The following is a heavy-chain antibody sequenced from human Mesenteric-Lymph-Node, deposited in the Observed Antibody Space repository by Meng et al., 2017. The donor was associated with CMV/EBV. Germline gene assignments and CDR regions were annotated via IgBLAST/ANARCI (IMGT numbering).Heavy chain of an antibody. CDR2: INPNSGGT. CDR1: GYTFTSYD. V-gene: IGHV1-2*02. J-gene: IGHJ6*02. D-gene: IGHD3-10*01. Sequence: ASVKVSCKASGYTFTSYDINWVRQAPGQGLEWMGWINPNSGGTNYAQKFQGRVTMTRDTSISTAYMELSRLRSDDTAVYYCARELGRGGNYFYYGMDVWGQGTTVTVSS. CDR3: ARELGRGGNYFYYGMDV.